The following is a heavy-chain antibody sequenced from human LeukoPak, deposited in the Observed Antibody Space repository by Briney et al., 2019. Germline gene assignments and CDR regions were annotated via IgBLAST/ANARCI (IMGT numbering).Heavy chain of an antibody. CDR2: ISSSSSYI. CDR1: GFTFSSYS. CDR3: ARDPVRRCSSTSCYNNRGGTYYYYGMDV. Sequence: PGGSLRLSCAASGFTFSSYSMNWVRQAPGKGLEWVSSISSSSSYIYYADSVKGRFTISRDNAKNSLYLQMNSLRAEDTAVYYCARDPVRRCSSTSCYNNRGGTYYYYGMDVWGQGTTVTVSS. D-gene: IGHD2-2*02. J-gene: IGHJ6*02. V-gene: IGHV3-21*04.